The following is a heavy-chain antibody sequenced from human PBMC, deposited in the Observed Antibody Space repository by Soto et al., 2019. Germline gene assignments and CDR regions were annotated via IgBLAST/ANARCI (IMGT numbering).Heavy chain of an antibody. CDR3: ARTCYSYGYDYFDY. Sequence: SGPTLVNPTQTLTLTCTFSGFSLSTSGMCVSWIRHPRGKALDWLGLIDWDDAKYYSTSLKTMLTISKDTAKNHVVLTRANMDPVDTATYYCARTCYSYGYDYFDYSGQGTLVTVSS. J-gene: IGHJ4*02. V-gene: IGHV2-70*01. CDR2: IDWDDAK. CDR1: GFSLSTSGMC. D-gene: IGHD5-18*01.